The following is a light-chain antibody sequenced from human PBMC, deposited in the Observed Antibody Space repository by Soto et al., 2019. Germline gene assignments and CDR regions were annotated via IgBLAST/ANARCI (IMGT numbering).Light chain of an antibody. CDR3: WLSDPGAVV. V-gene: IGLV7-46*01. CDR2: DTS. CDR1: TGAVTSDHY. Sequence: QTVVTQEPSLTVSPGGTFPLTCVSSTGAVTSDHYPYWFQQKPGQAPRTMIYDTSNKHSWTPARFSGSLLGGKAALTLSGAQPEDEAEYYCWLSDPGAVVVGGGTKLTVL. J-gene: IGLJ2*01.